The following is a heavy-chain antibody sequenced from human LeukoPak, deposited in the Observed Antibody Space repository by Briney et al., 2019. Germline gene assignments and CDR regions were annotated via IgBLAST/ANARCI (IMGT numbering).Heavy chain of an antibody. CDR3: ARVGDHYHWYLDL. D-gene: IGHD3-10*01. Sequence: GGSLTLSCEASGFTVSTSYMNWVRQAPGKGLEWVSILYSGGTTYYAESVKGRFTVTRDNSKNILYLHIDNLRVEDTAVYYCARVGDHYHWYLDLWGRGARVTASS. J-gene: IGHJ2*01. V-gene: IGHV3-53*01. CDR2: LYSGGTT. CDR1: GFTVSTSY.